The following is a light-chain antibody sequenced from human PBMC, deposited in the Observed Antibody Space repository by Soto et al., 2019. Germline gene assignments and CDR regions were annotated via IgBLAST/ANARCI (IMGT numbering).Light chain of an antibody. Sequence: EIVLTQSPGTLSLSPGERATLSCRDSQSVSSSYLAWYQQKPGQAPRLLTYGASSRATGIPDRFSGSGSGTDFTLTISRLEPEDYAVYYCQQYGSSPHTFGQGTKLEIK. CDR1: QSVSSSY. CDR2: GAS. V-gene: IGKV3-20*01. CDR3: QQYGSSPHT. J-gene: IGKJ2*01.